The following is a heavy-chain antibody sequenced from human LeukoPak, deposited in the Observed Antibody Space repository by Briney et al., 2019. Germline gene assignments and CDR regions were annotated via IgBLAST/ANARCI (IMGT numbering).Heavy chain of an antibody. D-gene: IGHD3-10*01. CDR2: IYSDNT. J-gene: IGHJ4*02. Sequence: GGSLRLSCAASGFTFDTYNFNWVRQAPGKGLEWVSFIYSDNTHYSDSVKGRFTISRDNSKNTLYLQMNSLRAEDTAIYYCAKVDGSGTYYNAPDYWGQGTLVSVSS. V-gene: IGHV3-53*01. CDR3: AKVDGSGTYYNAPDY. CDR1: GFTFDTYN.